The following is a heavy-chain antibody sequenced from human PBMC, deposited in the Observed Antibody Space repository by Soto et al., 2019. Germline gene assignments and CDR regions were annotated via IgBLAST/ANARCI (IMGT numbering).Heavy chain of an antibody. CDR2: IDHSGST. CDR3: ASDNFYVFNF. D-gene: IGHD1-1*01. CDR1: GGSISIPNW. Sequence: PSETLSLTCAVSGGSISIPNWWAWVRQAPGKGLEWIGEIDHSGSTNYNPSLNSRVTISLDRSKNQFSLRLSSVAAADTAVYYCASDNFYVFNFCGQGTMDPVSS. J-gene: IGHJ3*01. V-gene: IGHV4-4*02.